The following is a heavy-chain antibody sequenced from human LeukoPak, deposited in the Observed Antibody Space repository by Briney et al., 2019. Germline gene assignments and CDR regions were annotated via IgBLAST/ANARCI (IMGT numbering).Heavy chain of an antibody. J-gene: IGHJ5*02. V-gene: IGHV4-39*01. D-gene: IGHD3-10*01. CDR1: GGSISSSSYY. Sequence: SETLSLTCTVSGGSISSSSYYWGWIRQPPGKGLEWIGSIYYSGSTYYNPSLKSRVTISVDTSKNQFSLKLSSVTAADTAVYYCARRANRSGSYRWFDPWGQGTLVTVSS. CDR2: IYYSGST. CDR3: ARRANRSGSYRWFDP.